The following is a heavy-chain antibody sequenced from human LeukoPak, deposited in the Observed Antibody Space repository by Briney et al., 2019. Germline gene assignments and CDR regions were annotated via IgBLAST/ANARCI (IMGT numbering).Heavy chain of an antibody. CDR2: ISYAGSNK. CDR1: GFTFSNYA. Sequence: PGGSLRLSCAASGFTFSNYAMHWVRQAPGKGLEWVAIISYAGSNKYYADSVKGRFTISRDNSKNTLYLQMNSLRPEDTAVYYRAREGGYSGYEEDYWGQGTLVTVSS. CDR3: AREGGYSGYEEDY. D-gene: IGHD5-12*01. V-gene: IGHV3-30-3*01. J-gene: IGHJ4*02.